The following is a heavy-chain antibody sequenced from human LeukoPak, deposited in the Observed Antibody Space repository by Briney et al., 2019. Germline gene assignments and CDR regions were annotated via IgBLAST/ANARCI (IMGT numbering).Heavy chain of an antibody. V-gene: IGHV4-39*07. CDR3: ARDWPYRYFDWLGQLDWFDP. D-gene: IGHD3-9*01. J-gene: IGHJ5*02. CDR2: IYYSGST. CDR1: GGSISSSSYH. Sequence: SETLSLTCTVSGGSISSSSYHWGWIRQPPGKGLEWIGSIYYSGSTYYNPSLKSRVTISVDTSKNQFSLKLSSVTAADTAVYYCARDWPYRYFDWLGQLDWFDPWGQGTLVTVSS.